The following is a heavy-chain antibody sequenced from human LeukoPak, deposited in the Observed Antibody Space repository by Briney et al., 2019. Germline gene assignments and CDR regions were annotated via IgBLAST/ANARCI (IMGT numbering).Heavy chain of an antibody. CDR1: GFTFSNKR. CDR3: AKEIWYLDY. J-gene: IGHJ4*01. CDR2: INTDGSST. V-gene: IGHV3-74*01. Sequence: PRDSRRLCCAASGFTFSNKRMHWVRHVTEKGLVLFSPINTDGSSTIYADSVKGRFTISRDNAKNTLYLQMSSLRAEEADVDYSAKEIWYLDYWVQGTLVTVS.